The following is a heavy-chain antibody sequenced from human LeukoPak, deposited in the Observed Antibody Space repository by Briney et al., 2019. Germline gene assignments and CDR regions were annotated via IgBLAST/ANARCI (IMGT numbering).Heavy chain of an antibody. CDR2: IYYTGST. CDR1: GGSISSSSLY. D-gene: IGHD7-27*01. J-gene: IGHJ6*03. Sequence: PSETLSLTCTVSGGSISSSSLYWSWIRQPPGKGLEWIGSIYYTGSTYYDPSLKSRVTISVDTSKNQFSLSLTSVTAADTAVYYCASSIAGDPSNIYFYYYYMDVWGKGTTVTVSS. V-gene: IGHV4-39*01. CDR3: ASSIAGDPSNIYFYYYYMDV.